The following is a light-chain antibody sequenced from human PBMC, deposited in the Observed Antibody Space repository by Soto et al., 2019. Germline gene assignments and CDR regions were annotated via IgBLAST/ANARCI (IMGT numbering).Light chain of an antibody. CDR1: SSDVGSYNL. CDR2: EGS. Sequence: QSALTQPASVSGSPGQSITISCTGTSSDVGSYNLVSWYQQQPGKAPKVMIYEGSERPSGVSNRFSGSKSGNTASLTISELQAEDEADYYCCSYAGSATLVFGGGTQLTVL. V-gene: IGLV2-23*01. CDR3: CSYAGSATLV. J-gene: IGLJ2*01.